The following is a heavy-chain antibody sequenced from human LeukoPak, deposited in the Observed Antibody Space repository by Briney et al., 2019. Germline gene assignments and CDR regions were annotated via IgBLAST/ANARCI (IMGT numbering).Heavy chain of an antibody. CDR2: INHSGST. D-gene: IGHD6-13*01. J-gene: IGHJ4*02. CDR3: ARHSWYSSSWPYPYFDY. CDR1: GGSFSGYY. Sequence: SETLSLTCAVYGGSFSGYYWSWIRQPPGKGLEWIGEINHSGSTNYNPSLKSRVTISVDTSKNQFSLKLSSVTAADTAVYYCARHSWYSSSWPYPYFDYWGQGTLVTVSS. V-gene: IGHV4-34*01.